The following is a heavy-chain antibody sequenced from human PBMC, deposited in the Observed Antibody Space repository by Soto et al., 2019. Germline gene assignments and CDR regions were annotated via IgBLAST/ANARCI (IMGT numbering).Heavy chain of an antibody. Sequence: QITLKESGPTLVKPTQTLTLTCTFSGFSLSTSGVGVGWIRQPPGKALEWLAVIYWDDDKRYSPSLKSRLSIXKXXSKNQVVLTMTNLDPVDTATYYCAHRTTVAGISDNWGQGTLVTVSS. D-gene: IGHD6-19*01. V-gene: IGHV2-5*02. CDR1: GFSLSTSGVG. J-gene: IGHJ4*02. CDR2: IYWDDDK. CDR3: AHRTTVAGISDN.